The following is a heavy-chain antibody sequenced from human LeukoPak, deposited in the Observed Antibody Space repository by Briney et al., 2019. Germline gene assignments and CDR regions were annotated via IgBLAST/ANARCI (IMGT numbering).Heavy chain of an antibody. V-gene: IGHV1-18*01. J-gene: IGHJ4*02. CDR1: GHTFTNYG. CDR3: ARVLGFRPDTLKGSDY. CDR2: ISAYNRKT. Sequence: GASVKVSCKASGHTFTNYGISWVRQAPGQGLAWVGWISAYNRKTNYAQKLQGRVTMTTDTSTTTAYMELRSLRSDDTAVYYCARVLGFRPDTLKGSDYWGQGTLVTVSS.